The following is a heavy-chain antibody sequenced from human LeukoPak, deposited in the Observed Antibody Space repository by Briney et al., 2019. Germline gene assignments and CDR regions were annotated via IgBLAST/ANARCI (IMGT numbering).Heavy chain of an antibody. CDR1: GYTFTSYD. D-gene: IGHD3-9*01. CDR3: ARDGIRYFDWLLSPQLYYYYGMDV. CDR2: MNPNSGNT. Sequence: ASVKVSCKASGYTFTSYDINWVRQATGQGLEWTAWMNPNSGNTGCAQKFQGRVTMTRNTSISTAYMELSSLRSEDTAFFFQARDGIRYFDWLLSPQLYYYYGMDVWGQGTTVTVSS. V-gene: IGHV1-8*01. J-gene: IGHJ6*02.